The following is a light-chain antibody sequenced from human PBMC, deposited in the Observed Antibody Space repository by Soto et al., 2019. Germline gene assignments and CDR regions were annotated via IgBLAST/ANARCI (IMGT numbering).Light chain of an antibody. CDR1: QSISSN. J-gene: IGKJ4*01. CDR2: RTS. Sequence: EIVMTHSPATLSVSPGERATLSCRASQSISSNLAWYQQKPGQAPRLLMFRTSSRATGIPDRFTGRGSGTEFTLTISSLQSEDSAVYFCQQYNDWPPITFGGGIKVDIK. V-gene: IGKV3-15*01. CDR3: QQYNDWPPIT.